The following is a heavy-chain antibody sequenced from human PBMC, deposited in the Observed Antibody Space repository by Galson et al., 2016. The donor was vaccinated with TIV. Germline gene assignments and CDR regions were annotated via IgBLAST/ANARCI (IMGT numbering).Heavy chain of an antibody. D-gene: IGHD2-21*01. J-gene: IGHJ6*02. Sequence: SLRLSCAASGFPVSDNYMTWVRRAPGKGLEWVSMIYTDGSTYYADSVKGRFTISRDNSKNTLYLQMNRLRVEDTAVYYCARERRYCGNECYLHYYYGMDVWGPGTTVTVSS. CDR1: GFPVSDNY. CDR2: IYTDGST. CDR3: ARERRYCGNECYLHYYYGMDV. V-gene: IGHV3-66*02.